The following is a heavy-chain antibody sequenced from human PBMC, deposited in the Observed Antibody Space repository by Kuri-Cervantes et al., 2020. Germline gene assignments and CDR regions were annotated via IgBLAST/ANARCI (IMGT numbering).Heavy chain of an antibody. CDR1: GFTFSSYT. CDR2: ITSNGDST. Sequence: GESLKISCAASGFTFSSYTMHWVRQAPGKGLEYVSAITSNGDSTYYADSVKGRFTISRGNSKNTLYLQMGSLRAEDMAVYYCARYSSSSYYWGQGTLVTVSS. V-gene: IGHV3-64*02. D-gene: IGHD6-6*01. CDR3: ARYSSSSYY. J-gene: IGHJ4*02.